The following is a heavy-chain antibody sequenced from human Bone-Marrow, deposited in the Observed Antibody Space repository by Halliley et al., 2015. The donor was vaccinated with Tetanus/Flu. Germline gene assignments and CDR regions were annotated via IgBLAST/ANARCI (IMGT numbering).Heavy chain of an antibody. CDR1: GYTFTSYW. CDR2: TYPGGSNT. V-gene: IGHV5-51*03. CDR3: ARRIAGANTGHYFDS. D-gene: IGHD6-25*01. Sequence: QLVQSGAEVKKPGESLKISCKGSGYTFTSYWIVWVRQMPGRGLEWMGITYPGGSNTRYSPSFQGQVTISADKSIRTAYLQWSSLRAADTAVYYCARRIAGANTGHYFDSWGQGTLVTVSS. J-gene: IGHJ4*02.